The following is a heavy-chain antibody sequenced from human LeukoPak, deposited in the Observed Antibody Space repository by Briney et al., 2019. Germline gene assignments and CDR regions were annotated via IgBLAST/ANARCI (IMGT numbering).Heavy chain of an antibody. CDR1: GFTFSSYA. CDR2: ISGSGGST. V-gene: IGHV3-23*01. CDR3: ARAMGYGSGSYSFDY. J-gene: IGHJ4*02. Sequence: GGSLRLSCAASGFTFSSYAMSWVRQAPGKGLEWVSGISGSGGSTYYADSVKGRFTISRDNSKNTLYLQMNSLRAGDTAVYYCARAMGYGSGSYSFDYWGQGTLVTVSS. D-gene: IGHD3-10*01.